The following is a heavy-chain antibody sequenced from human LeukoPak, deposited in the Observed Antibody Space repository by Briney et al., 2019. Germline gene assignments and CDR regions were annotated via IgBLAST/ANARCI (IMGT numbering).Heavy chain of an antibody. V-gene: IGHV4-34*01. Sequence: PSETLSLTCAVYGGSFSGYYWSWIRQPPGKGLEWIGSIYYSGSTYYNPSLKSRVTISVDTSKNQFSLKLSSVTAADTAVYYCARHYSSSAWYYYYGMDVWGQGTTVTVSS. CDR1: GGSFSGYY. D-gene: IGHD6-6*01. CDR3: ARHYSSSAWYYYYGMDV. J-gene: IGHJ6*02. CDR2: IYYSGST.